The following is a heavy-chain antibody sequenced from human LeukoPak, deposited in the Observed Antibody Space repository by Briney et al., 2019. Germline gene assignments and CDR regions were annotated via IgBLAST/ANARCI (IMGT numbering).Heavy chain of an antibody. D-gene: IGHD5-12*01. J-gene: IGHJ4*02. V-gene: IGHV4-39*07. Sequence: PSETLSLTCTVSGGSISSSSYYWGWIRQPPGKGLEWIGSIFYSGSTYYNPSLESRVTISIDTSENQFSLKLSSVTAADTAVYYCAADVLNSGYYFGDCCNFDSWGQGTLLTVSS. CDR2: IFYSGST. CDR1: GGSISSSSYY. CDR3: AADVLNSGYYFGDCCNFDS.